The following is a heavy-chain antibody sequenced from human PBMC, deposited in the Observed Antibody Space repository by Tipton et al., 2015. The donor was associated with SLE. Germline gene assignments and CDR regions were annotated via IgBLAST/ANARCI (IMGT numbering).Heavy chain of an antibody. Sequence: LRLSCTASGFTFSDYYMSWIRQAPGKGLEWIGSIYYSGSTYYNPSLKSRVTISVDTSKNQFSLKLSSVTAADTAVYYCARGMGWNYYYMDVWGKGTTVTVSS. CDR2: IYYSGST. D-gene: IGHD1-26*01. V-gene: IGHV4-31*02. CDR1: GFTFSDYY. J-gene: IGHJ6*03. CDR3: ARGMGWNYYYMDV.